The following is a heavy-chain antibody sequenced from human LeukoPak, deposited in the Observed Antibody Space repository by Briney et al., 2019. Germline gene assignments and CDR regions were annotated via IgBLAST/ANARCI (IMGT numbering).Heavy chain of an antibody. Sequence: QPGGTLRLSCAASGFTFSSYGMSWLRQAPGKGLEWVSAISGSGGSTYYADSVKGRFTISRDNSKNTLYLQMNSLSAEDTDVYYCAKRVVGATFDYWGQGTLVTVSS. J-gene: IGHJ4*02. D-gene: IGHD1-26*01. CDR2: ISGSGGST. CDR1: GFTFSSYG. CDR3: AKRVVGATFDY. V-gene: IGHV3-23*01.